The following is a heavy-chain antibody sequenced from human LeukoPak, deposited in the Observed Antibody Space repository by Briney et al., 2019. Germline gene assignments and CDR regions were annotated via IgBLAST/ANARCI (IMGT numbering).Heavy chain of an antibody. J-gene: IGHJ4*02. D-gene: IGHD4-11*01. Sequence: PGGSLRLSCAASGFTFSSYWMHWVRQAPGKGLMWDSRINSDGSRTTYADSVRGRFTISRDNAKSTLYLQMNSLRAEDTAVYYCARVRDDYTYFDCWGQGTLVTVSS. CDR1: GFTFSSYW. V-gene: IGHV3-74*01. CDR3: ARVRDDYTYFDC. CDR2: INSDGSRT.